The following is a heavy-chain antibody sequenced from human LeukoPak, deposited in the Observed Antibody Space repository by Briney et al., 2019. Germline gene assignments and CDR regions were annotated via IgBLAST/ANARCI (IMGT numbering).Heavy chain of an antibody. CDR2: ISAYNGNT. D-gene: IGHD3-22*01. Sequence: ASVKVSCKASEGTFSSYAISWVRQAPGQGLEWMGWISAYNGNTNYAQKLQGRVTMTTDTSTSTAYMELRSLRSDDTAVYYCARDPAYYYDSSGYYSYRYFDYWGQGTLVTVSS. CDR3: ARDPAYYYDSSGYYSYRYFDY. CDR1: EGTFSSYA. J-gene: IGHJ4*02. V-gene: IGHV1-18*01.